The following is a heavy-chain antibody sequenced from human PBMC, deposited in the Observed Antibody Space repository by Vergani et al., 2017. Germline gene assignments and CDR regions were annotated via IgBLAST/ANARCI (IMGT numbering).Heavy chain of an antibody. Sequence: VQLVESGGGLVQPGGSLRLSCAASGFTFSSYAMHWVRQAPGKGLEWVAVISYDGSNKYYADSVKGRFTISRDNSKNTLYLQMNSLRAEDTAVYYCARDPCSGGSCYLPYFDYWGQGTLVTVSS. CDR3: ARDPCSGGSCYLPYFDY. D-gene: IGHD2-15*01. J-gene: IGHJ4*02. CDR1: GFTFSSYA. V-gene: IGHV3-30*04. CDR2: ISYDGSNK.